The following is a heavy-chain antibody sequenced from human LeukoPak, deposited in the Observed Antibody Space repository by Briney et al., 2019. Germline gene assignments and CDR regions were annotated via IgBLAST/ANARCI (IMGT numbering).Heavy chain of an antibody. CDR1: GYTFTSYD. D-gene: IGHD2-2*01. J-gene: IGHJ6*02. CDR2: MNPNSGNT. CDR3: ARVVPAATYYYYYGMDV. Sequence: ASVKVSCKASGYTFTSYDINWVRQATGQGLEWMGWMNPNSGNTGYAQKFQGRVTMTRNTSISTAYMELSSLRSEDTAVYYCARVVPAATYYYYYGMDVWGQGTTVTVSS. V-gene: IGHV1-8*01.